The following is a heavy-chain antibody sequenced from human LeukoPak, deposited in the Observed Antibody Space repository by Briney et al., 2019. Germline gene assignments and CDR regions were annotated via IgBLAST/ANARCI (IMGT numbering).Heavy chain of an antibody. CDR2: IFPIFGTT. J-gene: IGHJ6*02. CDR1: GGTFSSYA. Sequence: SVKVSCKASGGTFSSYAISWVRKAPGQGLEWMGGIFPIFGTTIQAQKFQGRVTITADESTNIAYMELSSLGSEDTAVYYCARDHIVVGTAIHGYYGMDLWGQGTTVTVSS. V-gene: IGHV1-69*13. CDR3: ARDHIVVGTAIHGYYGMDL. D-gene: IGHD2-21*02.